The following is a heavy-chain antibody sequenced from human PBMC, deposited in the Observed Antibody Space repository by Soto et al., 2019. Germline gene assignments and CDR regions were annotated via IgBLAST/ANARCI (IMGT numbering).Heavy chain of an antibody. J-gene: IGHJ5*02. CDR1: GFTFSSYS. CDR2: ISSSSSYI. CDR3: ARDLGGYDFWSGYYNWFDP. D-gene: IGHD3-3*01. V-gene: IGHV3-21*01. Sequence: PGGSLRLSCAASGFTFSSYSMNWVRQAPGKGLEWVSSISSSSSYIYYADSVKGRLTISRDNAKNSLYLQMNSLRAEDTAVYYCARDLGGYDFWSGYYNWFDPWGQGTLVTVSS.